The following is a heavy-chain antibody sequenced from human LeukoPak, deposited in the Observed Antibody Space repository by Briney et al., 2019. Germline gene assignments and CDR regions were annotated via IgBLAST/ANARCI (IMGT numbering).Heavy chain of an antibody. CDR2: IYTSGSA. Sequence: TSATLSLTCTVSGGSISSYYWGWIRQPAGKGLEWIGRIYTSGSANYNPSLTSRLTMSVDTSKNQPSLKLNSVTAADTAVYYCARGRMFRGGGSDFPFNWFDPWGQGTLVTVSS. CDR1: GGSISSYY. V-gene: IGHV4-4*07. J-gene: IGHJ5*02. D-gene: IGHD3-10*01. CDR3: ARGRMFRGGGSDFPFNWFDP.